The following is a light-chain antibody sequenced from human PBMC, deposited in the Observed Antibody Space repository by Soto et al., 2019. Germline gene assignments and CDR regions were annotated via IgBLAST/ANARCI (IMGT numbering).Light chain of an antibody. V-gene: IGKV3-15*01. Sequence: EIVMTQSPATLSVSPGERATLSCMASQSVSSNLAWYQQKPGQAPRLLIYVASTRATGIPARFSGSGSGTEFTLTISSLQSEDFAVYYCQQYNNWPLTFGGGTKVDIK. CDR1: QSVSSN. J-gene: IGKJ4*01. CDR3: QQYNNWPLT. CDR2: VAS.